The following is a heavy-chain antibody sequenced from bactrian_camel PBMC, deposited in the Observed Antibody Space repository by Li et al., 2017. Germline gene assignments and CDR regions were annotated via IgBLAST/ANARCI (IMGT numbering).Heavy chain of an antibody. D-gene: IGHD2*01. V-gene: IGHV3S60*01. CDR1: GFTFDDTD. CDR2: FTYDGTT. J-gene: IGHJ4*01. Sequence: VQLVESGGGSVQTGGSLRLSCTASGFTFDDTDMGWYRQAPGNECDLVTSFTYDGTTYYAESVKGRFTISHDNTKSTVYLQLNNLKPEDTAVYYCLTIEGGIPITTFPTCDHWGQGTQVTVS. CDR3: LTIEGGIPITTFPTCDH.